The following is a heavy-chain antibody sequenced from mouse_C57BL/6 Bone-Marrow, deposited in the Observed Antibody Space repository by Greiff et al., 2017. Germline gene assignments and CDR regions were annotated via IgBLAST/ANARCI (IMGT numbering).Heavy chain of an antibody. V-gene: IGHV1-7*01. Sequence: VQLQQPGAELVKPGASVKLSCKASGYTFTSYWMHWVKQRPGQGLEWIGYINPSSGYTKYNQKFKDKATWTADKSSSTAYMQLSSLTYEDSAVYYCARKGGTPPFDYWGQGTTLTVSS. CDR2: INPSSGYT. J-gene: IGHJ2*01. CDR1: GYTFTSYW. CDR3: ARKGGTPPFDY.